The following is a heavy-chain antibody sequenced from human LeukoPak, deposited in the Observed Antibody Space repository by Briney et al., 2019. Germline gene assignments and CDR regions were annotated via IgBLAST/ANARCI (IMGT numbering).Heavy chain of an antibody. J-gene: IGHJ4*02. CDR2: IGGSGGDT. CDR3: ARWGQVFMFEDY. D-gene: IGHD3-16*01. V-gene: IGHV3-23*01. Sequence: GGSLRLSRAASGFTFSNYVMTWVRQAPGKGLEWVSTIGGSGGDTYYRDSVKGRFTISRDNSKDTLYLQVNSLRAEDTAVYYCARWGQVFMFEDYWGQGTLVTVSS. CDR1: GFTFSNYV.